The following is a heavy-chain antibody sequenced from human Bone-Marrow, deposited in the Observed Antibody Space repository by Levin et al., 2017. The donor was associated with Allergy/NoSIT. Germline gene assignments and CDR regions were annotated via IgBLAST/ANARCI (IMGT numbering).Heavy chain of an antibody. CDR1: GGSISSYF. CDR3: ARDLGYCSGGSCYGNYGMDV. CDR2: IYYSGTT. D-gene: IGHD2-15*01. Sequence: PSETLSLTCTVSGGSISSYFWNWIRQPPGKGLEWIGYIYYSGTTNYNPALKDRVTMSVDTSKNHFSLKLSSVTAADTAVYYCARDLGYCSGGSCYGNYGMDVWGQGTTVTVSS. J-gene: IGHJ6*02. V-gene: IGHV4-59*01.